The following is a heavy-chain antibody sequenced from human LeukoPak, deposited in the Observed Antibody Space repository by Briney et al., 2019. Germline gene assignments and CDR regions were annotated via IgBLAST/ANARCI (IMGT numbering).Heavy chain of an antibody. CDR3: ARDMRVGATIYDAFDI. CDR1: GYTFTSYY. D-gene: IGHD1-26*01. V-gene: IGHV1-2*02. J-gene: IGHJ3*02. Sequence: GASVKVSCKASGYTFTSYYMHWVRHAPGQGIEWMGWVNPNSGGTNYAQKFQGRVTMTRDTSISTAYMELSRLRSDDTAVYYCARDMRVGATIYDAFDIWGQGTMVTVSS. CDR2: VNPNSGGT.